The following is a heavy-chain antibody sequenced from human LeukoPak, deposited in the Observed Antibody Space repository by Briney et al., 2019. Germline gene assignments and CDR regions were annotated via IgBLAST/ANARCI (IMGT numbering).Heavy chain of an antibody. CDR3: AREEAAAAGSTFDY. D-gene: IGHD6-13*01. V-gene: IGHV1-69*06. CDR1: GVTLSSYA. J-gene: IGHJ4*02. Sequence: SVKVSCKASGVTLSSYAISCVRQAPGHGLEWMGGIIPIFVTANYAQKFQCRVTITADKSTSTAYMELSSLRSEDTAVYYCAREEAAAAGSTFDYWGQGTLVTVSS. CDR2: IIPIFVTA.